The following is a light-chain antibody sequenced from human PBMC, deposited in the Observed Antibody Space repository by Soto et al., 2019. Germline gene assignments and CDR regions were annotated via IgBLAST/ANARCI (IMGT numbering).Light chain of an antibody. CDR2: DSS. J-gene: IGKJ4*01. CDR1: ESLSNF. Sequence: AIRMTQSPSSFAASTGDRVTITCRANESLSNFLAWWQQKPGKAPRTLIFDSSTLQRGVPSRFRGSGSGTEFTLTLSGLQSEEFGTYYCQQYYTYPLTFGGGTMVEIK. CDR3: QQYYTYPLT. V-gene: IGKV1-8*01.